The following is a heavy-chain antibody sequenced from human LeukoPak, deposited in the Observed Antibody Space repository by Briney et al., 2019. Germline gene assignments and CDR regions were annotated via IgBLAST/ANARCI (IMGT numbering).Heavy chain of an antibody. V-gene: IGHV4-59*01. D-gene: IGHD3-10*01. CDR3: ARDPSREYDAFDI. CDR1: GGSINSYY. Sequence: ETLSLTCTVFGGSINSYYWTWIRQPAGKGLEWIGYIYYSGSTNYNPSLKSRVTISVDTSKNQFSLKLSSVTAADTAVYYCARDPSREYDAFDIWGQGTMVTVSS. CDR2: IYYSGST. J-gene: IGHJ3*02.